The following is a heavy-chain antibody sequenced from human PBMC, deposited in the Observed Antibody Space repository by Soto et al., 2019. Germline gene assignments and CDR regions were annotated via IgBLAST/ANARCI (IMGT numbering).Heavy chain of an antibody. CDR3: ARGSGESYPGSRIFDF. Sequence: HPGGSLRLSCVASGFTFGSRAMSWVRQAPGEGLEWVATITDTGGDSKSADSVGGRFAISRDNSKNTLYLQMGRLRAEDSAVYYCARGSGESYPGSRIFDFWGVGTLVTVSS. V-gene: IGHV3-23*01. D-gene: IGHD3-10*01. CDR1: GFTFGSRA. CDR2: ITDTGGDS. J-gene: IGHJ4*02.